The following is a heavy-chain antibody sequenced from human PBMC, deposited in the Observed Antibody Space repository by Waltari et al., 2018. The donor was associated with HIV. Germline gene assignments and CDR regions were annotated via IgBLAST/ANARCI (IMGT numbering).Heavy chain of an antibody. V-gene: IGHV3-66*01. CDR3: ASIAYCGGDCYPRGMDV. CDR2: SYSGGST. CDR1: GFTVSSNY. D-gene: IGHD2-21*02. J-gene: IGHJ6*02. Sequence: EVQLVESGGGLVQPGGSLRLSCAASGFTVSSNYMRWVRQAPGKGLEWVSVSYSGGSTYYADSVKGRFTISRDNSKNTLYLQMNSLRAEDTAVYYCASIAYCGGDCYPRGMDVWGQGTTVTVSS.